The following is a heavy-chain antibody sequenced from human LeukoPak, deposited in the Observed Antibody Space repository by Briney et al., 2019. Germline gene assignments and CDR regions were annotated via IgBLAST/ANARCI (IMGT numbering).Heavy chain of an antibody. CDR1: GYNFRDQE. Sequence: ASVKVSCKASGYNFRDQEINWGRQASGQGLEWVGWIHPNSGKTGYAQKFQGRVSMTRTTSISTTYMELTSLTSEDTAVYYCARGRYGGNRFFDNWGQGTQLIVSS. V-gene: IGHV1-8*01. D-gene: IGHD4-23*01. J-gene: IGHJ4*02. CDR3: ARGRYGGNRFFDN. CDR2: IHPNSGKT.